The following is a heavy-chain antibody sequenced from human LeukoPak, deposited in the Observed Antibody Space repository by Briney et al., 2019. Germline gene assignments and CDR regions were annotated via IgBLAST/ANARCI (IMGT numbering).Heavy chain of an antibody. CDR1: GDSVSSNSAA. J-gene: IGHJ6*04. Sequence: SQTLSLTCAISGDSVSSNSAAWNWIRQSPSRGLEWLGRTYYRSKWYNDYAVSVKSRITINPDTSKSQFSLQLNSVTPEDTAVYYCARVARTIFGVGMDVWGKGTTVTVSS. D-gene: IGHD3-3*01. V-gene: IGHV6-1*01. CDR2: TYYRSKWYN. CDR3: ARVARTIFGVGMDV.